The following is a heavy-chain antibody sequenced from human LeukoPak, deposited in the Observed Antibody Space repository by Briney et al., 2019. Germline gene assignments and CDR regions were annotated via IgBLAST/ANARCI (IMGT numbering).Heavy chain of an antibody. CDR2: IYSSGST. J-gene: IGHJ4*02. D-gene: IGHD2-15*01. CDR1: GYSISSSYY. V-gene: IGHV4-4*07. Sequence: SETLSLTCTVSGYSISSSYYWIWIRQPAGRGLEWIGRIYSSGSTDYNPSLKSRVTMSVDTSKNQFSLRLNSVTAADTAVYYCARVTQNCSGGSCYPPAFDYWGQGTLVTVSS. CDR3: ARVTQNCSGGSCYPPAFDY.